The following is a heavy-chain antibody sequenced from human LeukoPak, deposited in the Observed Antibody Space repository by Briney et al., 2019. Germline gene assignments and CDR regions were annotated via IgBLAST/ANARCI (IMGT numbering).Heavy chain of an antibody. CDR3: ARYARGYCSSTRCYEGYYYYMDV. CDR2: INWNGGNT. Sequence: RAGGSLRLSCAPSGFTFDDYGMSWVRQAPGKGLEWVSGINWNGGNTVYGDSVRGRFTISRDNAKNSLYLQMNSMRAEDTALYYCARYARGYCSSTRCYEGYYYYMDVWGRGTTVTVSS. J-gene: IGHJ6*03. V-gene: IGHV3-20*04. D-gene: IGHD2-2*01. CDR1: GFTFDDYG.